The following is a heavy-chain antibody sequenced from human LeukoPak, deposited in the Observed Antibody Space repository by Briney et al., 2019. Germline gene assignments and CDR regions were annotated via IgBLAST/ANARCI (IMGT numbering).Heavy chain of an antibody. Sequence: PGGSLRLSCATSGFTFTSYSMSWVRQAPGKGLEWVSAVSGSGGGSTTYYADSVRGRFTISRDNSKNTLYLQMNSLRAEDTAVYYCARDGQDSYDSSGSNYYYYYMDVWGKGTTVTISS. CDR2: VSGSGGGSTT. CDR1: GFTFTSYS. J-gene: IGHJ6*03. D-gene: IGHD3-22*01. CDR3: ARDGQDSYDSSGSNYYYYYMDV. V-gene: IGHV3-23*01.